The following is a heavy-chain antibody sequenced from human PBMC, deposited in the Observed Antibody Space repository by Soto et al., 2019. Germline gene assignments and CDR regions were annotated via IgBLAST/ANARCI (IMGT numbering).Heavy chain of an antibody. CDR3: ARGSGFTYGSGYHFYMDV. J-gene: IGHJ6*03. V-gene: IGHV3-23*01. Sequence: EVQVLESGGGLVQPGGSLRLSCAAPGFTFSSYAMSWVRQAPGKGPEWVLLISGSGGNTYYADSVKGRLTISIDNFIKSLYVEMNSLRAEDTAVYYRARGSGFTYGSGYHFYMDVWGKGTTVTVSS. CDR1: GFTFSSYA. D-gene: IGHD5-18*01. CDR2: ISGSGGNT.